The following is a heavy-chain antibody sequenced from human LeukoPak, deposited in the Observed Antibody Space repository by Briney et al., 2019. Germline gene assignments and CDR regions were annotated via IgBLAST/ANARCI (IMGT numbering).Heavy chain of an antibody. V-gene: IGHV4-59*10. CDR2: IYTSGST. D-gene: IGHD6-13*01. CDR1: GGSFSGYY. J-gene: IGHJ4*02. Sequence: SETLSLTCAVYGGSFSGYYWSWIRQPVGKGLEWSGRIYTSGSTNYNPSLKSRVTMSVDTSKNQFSLKLSSVTAADTAVYYCARARGIAAAGGGYFDYWGQGTLVTVSS. CDR3: ARARGIAAAGGGYFDY.